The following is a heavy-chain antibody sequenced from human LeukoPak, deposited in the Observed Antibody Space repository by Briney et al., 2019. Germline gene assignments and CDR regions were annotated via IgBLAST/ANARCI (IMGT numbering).Heavy chain of an antibody. J-gene: IGHJ3*02. CDR3: ARRVDTAMVDAFDI. CDR2: IYYSGST. CDR1: GGSISSYY. D-gene: IGHD5-18*01. Sequence: SETLSLTCTVSGGSISSYYWSWIRQPPGGGLGWIGYIYYSGSTNYNPSLKSRVTISVDTSKNQFSLKLGSVTAADTAVYYCARRVDTAMVDAFDIWGQGTMVTVSS. V-gene: IGHV4-59*01.